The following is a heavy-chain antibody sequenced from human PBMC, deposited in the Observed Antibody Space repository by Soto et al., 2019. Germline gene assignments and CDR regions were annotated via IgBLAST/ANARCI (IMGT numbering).Heavy chain of an antibody. CDR2: INPSGGST. J-gene: IGHJ2*01. D-gene: IGHD5-12*01. V-gene: IGHV1-46*01. CDR1: GYTFTSYY. Sequence: QVQLVQSGAEVKKPGASVKVSCKASGYTFTSYYMHWVRQAPGQGLEWMGIINPSGGSTSYAQKFQGRVTMTRDTSTSTVYMGLSSMRSEDTAVYYCARTGYDVHRFLDLWGRGTLVTVSS. CDR3: ARTGYDVHRFLDL.